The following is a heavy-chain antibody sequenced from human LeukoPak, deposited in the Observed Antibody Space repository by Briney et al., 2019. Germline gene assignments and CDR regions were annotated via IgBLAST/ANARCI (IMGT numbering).Heavy chain of an antibody. J-gene: IGHJ4*02. V-gene: IGHV1-2*02. CDR1: GYTFTGYY. CDR3: AKDLLVVPAAIDY. CDR2: INPNSGAT. Sequence: APVKVSCKASGYTFTGYYIHWVRQAPGQGLEWMGWINPNSGATNFAQKFQGRFTISRDNSKNTLYLQMNSLRAEDTAVYYCAKDLLVVPAAIDYWGQGTLVTVSS. D-gene: IGHD2-2*01.